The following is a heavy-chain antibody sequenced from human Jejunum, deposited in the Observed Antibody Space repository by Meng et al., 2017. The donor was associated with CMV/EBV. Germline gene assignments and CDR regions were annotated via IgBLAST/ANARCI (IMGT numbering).Heavy chain of an antibody. CDR3: ARRVAVTGSSFLD. Sequence: CGVYSVYFSGYYCAWFRQPPGRGLELIGEIHHSGNTNLKSSLRSRVTMSIDTSKRQVSLTVTSVTAADTGVYYCARRVAVTGSSFLDWGQGALVTVSS. D-gene: IGHD6-19*01. J-gene: IGHJ4*02. V-gene: IGHV4-34*01. CDR1: SVYFSGYY. CDR2: IHHSGNT.